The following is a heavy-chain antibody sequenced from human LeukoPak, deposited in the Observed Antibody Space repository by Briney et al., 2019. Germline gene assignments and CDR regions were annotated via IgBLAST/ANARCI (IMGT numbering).Heavy chain of an antibody. J-gene: IGHJ5*02. CDR1: GGSISNYC. Sequence: SETLSLTCTVSGGSISNYCWSWIRQPAGKGLEWIGRICATGSCSYNPFLKSRVTMSVDTSQNHFSLKLSSVTAADMAIYYCARDREVGRDNAISWFDLWGQGILVTVSS. V-gene: IGHV4-4*07. CDR2: ICATGSC. D-gene: IGHD1-26*01. CDR3: ARDREVGRDNAISWFDL.